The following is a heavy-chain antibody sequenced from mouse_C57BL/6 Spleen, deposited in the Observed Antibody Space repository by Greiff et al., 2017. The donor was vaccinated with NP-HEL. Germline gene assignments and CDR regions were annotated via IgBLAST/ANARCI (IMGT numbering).Heavy chain of an antibody. CDR2: INYDGSST. D-gene: IGHD2-10*01. V-gene: IGHV5-16*01. CDR1: GFTFSDYY. Sequence: EVMLVESEGGLVQPGSSMKLSCTASGFTFSDYYMAWVRQVPEKGLEWVANINYDGSSTYYLDSLKSRFIISRDNAKNILYLQMSSLKSEDTATYYCARDLLFYAMDYWGQGTSVTVSS. CDR3: ARDLLFYAMDY. J-gene: IGHJ4*01.